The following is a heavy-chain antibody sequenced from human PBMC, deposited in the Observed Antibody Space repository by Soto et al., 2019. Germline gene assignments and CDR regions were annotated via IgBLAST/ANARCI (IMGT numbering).Heavy chain of an antibody. J-gene: IGHJ3*02. Sequence: PSETLCLTWTVSGGSISSGDYYWSWIRQPPGKGLEWIGYIYYSGNTYYNPSLKSRVTISVDTSKNQFSLKLSSVTAADTAVYYCARERADGAFDIWGQGTMVTVSS. CDR3: ARERADGAFDI. V-gene: IGHV4-30-4*01. CDR1: GGSISSGDYY. CDR2: IYYSGNT.